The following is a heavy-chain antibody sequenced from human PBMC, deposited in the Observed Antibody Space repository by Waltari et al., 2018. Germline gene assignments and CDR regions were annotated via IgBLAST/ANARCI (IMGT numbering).Heavy chain of an antibody. D-gene: IGHD3-10*02. J-gene: IGHJ3*01. CDR1: GGSITSSRHY. V-gene: IGHV4-39*01. CDR3: ATYVGASVGTAAFDV. CDR2: ISYSGAT. Sequence: QLHLQESGPGLVTPSETLSLTCSVSGGSITSSRHYWGWIRQPPGKGLEWTGTISYSGATYYNPSLRSRVTISLDTSKNQFSLKLNSVTAADTAVYYCATYVGASVGTAAFDVWGQGTMVTASS.